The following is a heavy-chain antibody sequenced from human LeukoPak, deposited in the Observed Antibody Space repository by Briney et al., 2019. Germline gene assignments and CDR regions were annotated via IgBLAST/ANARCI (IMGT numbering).Heavy chain of an antibody. D-gene: IGHD1-26*01. Sequence: PSETLSLTCTVSGGSISSSSYSWGWIRQPPGKGLEWIGSIYYSGSTYYNPSLKSRVTISVDTSKNQFSLKLSSVTAADTAVYYCARSIVGATASDYWGQGTLVTVSS. CDR2: IYYSGST. J-gene: IGHJ4*02. V-gene: IGHV4-39*01. CDR1: GGSISSSSYS. CDR3: ARSIVGATASDY.